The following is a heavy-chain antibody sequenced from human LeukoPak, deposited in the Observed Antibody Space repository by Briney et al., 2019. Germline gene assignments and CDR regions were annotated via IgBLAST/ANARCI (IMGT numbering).Heavy chain of an antibody. J-gene: IGHJ4*02. V-gene: IGHV1-18*01. CDR1: GYTFTSYG. Sequence: ASVKVSCKASGYTFTSYGISWVRHAPGQGLEWMGWISTYNGNTNYIQNLQGRVTMTTDTSTSTAYMELRSLRSDDTAVYYCARGARSGGLYFDYWGQGTLVTVSS. D-gene: IGHD3-10*01. CDR2: ISTYNGNT. CDR3: ARGARSGGLYFDY.